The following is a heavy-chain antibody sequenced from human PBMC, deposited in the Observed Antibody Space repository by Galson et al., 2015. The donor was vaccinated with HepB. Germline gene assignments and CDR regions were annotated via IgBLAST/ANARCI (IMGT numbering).Heavy chain of an antibody. V-gene: IGHV5-10-1*01. J-gene: IGHJ6*02. CDR1: GYSFTSYW. CDR3: ARHEGSRWFGSLDYGMDV. CDR2: IDPSDSYT. D-gene: IGHD3-10*01. Sequence: QSGAEVKKSGESLRISCKGSGYSFTSYWISWVRQMPGKGLEWMGRIDPSDSYTNYSPSFQGHVTISADKSITTAYVQWSSLKASDTAMYYCARHEGSRWFGSLDYGMDVWGPGTTVTVSS.